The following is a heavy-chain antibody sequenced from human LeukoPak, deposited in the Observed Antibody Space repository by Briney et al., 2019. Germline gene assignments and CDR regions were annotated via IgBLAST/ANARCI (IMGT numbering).Heavy chain of an antibody. CDR3: ARDNAVVVVPAAIRSWYFDL. CDR1: GGSISSYY. CDR2: IYTSGST. D-gene: IGHD2-2*02. Sequence: SETLSLTCTVSGGSISSYYWSWIRQSAGKGLEWIGRIYTSGSTNYNPTLKSRVTMSVDTSKNQFSLKLSSVTAADTAVYYCARDNAVVVVPAAIRSWYFDLWGRGTLVTVSS. V-gene: IGHV4-4*07. J-gene: IGHJ2*01.